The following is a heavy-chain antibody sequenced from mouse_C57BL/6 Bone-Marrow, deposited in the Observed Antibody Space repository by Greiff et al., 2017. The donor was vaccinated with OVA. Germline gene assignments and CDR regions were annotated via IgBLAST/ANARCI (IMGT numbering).Heavy chain of an antibody. CDR1: GFTFSNYW. CDR3: TRRGYYDYDYAMDY. V-gene: IGHV6-3*01. J-gene: IGHJ4*01. D-gene: IGHD2-4*01. Sequence: EVKVVESGGGLVQPGGSMKLSCVASGFTFSNYWMNWVRLSPEKGLEWVAQIRLKSDNYATHYAESVKGRFTISRDDSKSSVYLQMNNLRAEDTGIYYCTRRGYYDYDYAMDYWGQGTSVTVSS. CDR2: IRLKSDNYAT.